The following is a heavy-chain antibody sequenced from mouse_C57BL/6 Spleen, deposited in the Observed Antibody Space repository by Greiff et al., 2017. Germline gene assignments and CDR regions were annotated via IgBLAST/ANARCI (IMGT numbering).Heavy chain of an antibody. CDR3: AVYYSYCDY. Sequence: VQLQQPGAELVMPGASVKLSCKASGYTFTSYWMHWVKQRPGQGLEWIGEIDPSDSYTNYNQKFKGKSTLTVDKSSSTAYMQLSSLTSEDSAVYYCAVYYSYCDYWGQGTTLTVSS. CDR2: IDPSDSYT. CDR1: GYTFTSYW. D-gene: IGHD2-1*01. J-gene: IGHJ2*01. V-gene: IGHV1-69*01.